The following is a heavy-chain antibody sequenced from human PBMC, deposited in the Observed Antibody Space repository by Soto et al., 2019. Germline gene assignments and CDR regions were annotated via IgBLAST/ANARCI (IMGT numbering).Heavy chain of an antibody. Sequence: GGSLRLSCAASGFTFSSYGMHWVRQAPGKGLEWVAVIWYDGSNKFYADSVKGRFTISRDNSKNTLNLQMNSLRAEDTAVYYCARWFGELGYYAMDVWGQGTTVTVSS. V-gene: IGHV3-33*03. CDR3: ARWFGELGYYAMDV. D-gene: IGHD3-10*01. CDR1: GFTFSSYG. J-gene: IGHJ6*02. CDR2: IWYDGSNK.